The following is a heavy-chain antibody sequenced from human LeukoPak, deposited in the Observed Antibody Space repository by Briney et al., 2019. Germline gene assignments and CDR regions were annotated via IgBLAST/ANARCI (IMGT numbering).Heavy chain of an antibody. Sequence: GGSLRLSCAASGFTFSSYSMNWVRQAPGKGLEWVSSISSSSSYIYYADSVKGRFTISRDNAKYSLYLQMNSLRAEDTAVYYCARDSGVYFDYWGQGTLVTVSS. CDR1: GFTFSSYS. CDR3: ARDSGVYFDY. V-gene: IGHV3-21*01. CDR2: ISSSSSYI. J-gene: IGHJ4*02. D-gene: IGHD2-8*01.